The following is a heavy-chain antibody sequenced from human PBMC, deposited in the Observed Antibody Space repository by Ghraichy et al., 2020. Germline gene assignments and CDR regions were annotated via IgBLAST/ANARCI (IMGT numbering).Heavy chain of an antibody. Sequence: GESLNISCAASGFTVSTNFMTWVRQAPGKGLEWVSVIYSVGSTYYTDSVKGRFTISRDNSKNTVYLQMNSLRAEDTAVYYCARGAAGTWDYHFDYWGQGSLVTVSS. CDR3: ARGAAGTWDYHFDY. D-gene: IGHD6-13*01. J-gene: IGHJ4*02. V-gene: IGHV3-66*02. CDR2: IYSVGST. CDR1: GFTVSTNF.